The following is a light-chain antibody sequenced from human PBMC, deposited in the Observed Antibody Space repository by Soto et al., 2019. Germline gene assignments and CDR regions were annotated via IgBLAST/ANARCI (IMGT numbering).Light chain of an antibody. V-gene: IGKV3-11*01. CDR2: DAS. CDR1: QSVSSN. Sequence: IVLTQSTSTLSSSLGPRATLSWRASQSVSSNLAWYQQKPGQAPRLIIHDASSRATGIPARFSGSGSGTDFTLTISSLQPEDFAVYYCQQCDSWPFTFGQGTKVDI. J-gene: IGKJ3*01. CDR3: QQCDSWPFT.